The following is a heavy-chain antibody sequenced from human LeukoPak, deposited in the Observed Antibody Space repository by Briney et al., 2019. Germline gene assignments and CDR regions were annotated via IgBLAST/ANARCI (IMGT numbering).Heavy chain of an antibody. D-gene: IGHD1/OR15-1a*01. J-gene: IGHJ4*02. CDR3: AKGRTSDY. V-gene: IGHV3-23*01. CDR2: ISDTGGNT. Sequence: PGGSLRLSCAASGFTFSTYAMSWVRQTPERGLEWVSAISDTGGNTFYADSVKGRFTISRDNSKNTLYLQMNSLRAGDTAIYYCAKGRTSDYWGQGTLVTVSS. CDR1: GFTFSTYA.